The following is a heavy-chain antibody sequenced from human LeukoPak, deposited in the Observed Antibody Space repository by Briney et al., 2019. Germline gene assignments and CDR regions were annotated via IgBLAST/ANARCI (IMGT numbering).Heavy chain of an antibody. J-gene: IGHJ4*02. D-gene: IGHD5-24*01. CDR1: GDPISSVAYF. Sequence: PSQTLSLTCAVSGDPISSVAYFWSWIRQPPGKCLEWIGYIDYSENAYYNPSLSSRVTMSADRSKNQVSLKITSVTAADTAIYYCARDGYNSAPFDYWGPGTLVTVSS. CDR2: IDYSENA. CDR3: ARDGYNSAPFDY. V-gene: IGHV4-30-2*01.